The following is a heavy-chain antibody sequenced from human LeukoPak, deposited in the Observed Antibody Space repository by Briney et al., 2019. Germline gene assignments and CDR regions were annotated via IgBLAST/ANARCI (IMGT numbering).Heavy chain of an antibody. J-gene: IGHJ4*02. V-gene: IGHV1-2*02. CDR3: ARGGGYSGYDFDY. Sequence: ASVKVSFKASGYTFTGYYMHWVRQAPGQGLEWMGWINPNSGGTNYAQKFQGRVTMTRDTSISTAYMELSRLRSDDTAVYYCARGGGYSGYDFDYWGQGTLVTVSS. CDR2: INPNSGGT. D-gene: IGHD5-12*01. CDR1: GYTFTGYY.